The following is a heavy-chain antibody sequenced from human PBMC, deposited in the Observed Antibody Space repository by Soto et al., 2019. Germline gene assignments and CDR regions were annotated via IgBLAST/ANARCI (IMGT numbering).Heavy chain of an antibody. CDR2: ISTYNGNT. Sequence: GASVKVSFTASGSIFTNYGIILVRQAPGQGLEWMGWISTYNGNTNYAQKFQGRVTMTTDTSTTTAYMELRSLRSDDTAVYYCVRERKLVVIIPQGDALDIWGQGTMVTVSS. CDR3: VRERKLVVIIPQGDALDI. CDR1: GSIFTNYG. D-gene: IGHD3-22*01. J-gene: IGHJ3*02. V-gene: IGHV1-18*01.